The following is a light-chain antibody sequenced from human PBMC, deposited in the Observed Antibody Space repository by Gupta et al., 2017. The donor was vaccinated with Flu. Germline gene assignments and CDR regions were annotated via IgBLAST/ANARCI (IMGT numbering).Light chain of an antibody. CDR3: QHYGSSPMA. V-gene: IGKV3-20*01. CDR2: RSS. Sequence: SSTAGERATLSCRASQRVRSNYLAWYQQKPGQAPRLLIYRSSSRATGLPDRFSGSGTGTDFTLTISRLEREDFAVFYCQHYGSSPMAFGQGTKVEIK. CDR1: QRVRSNY. J-gene: IGKJ1*01.